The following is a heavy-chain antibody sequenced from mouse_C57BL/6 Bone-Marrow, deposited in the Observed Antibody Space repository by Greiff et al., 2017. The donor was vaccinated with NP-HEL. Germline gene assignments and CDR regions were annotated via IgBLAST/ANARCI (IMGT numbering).Heavy chain of an antibody. D-gene: IGHD2-4*01. CDR1: GFSLPSYG. J-gene: IGHJ3*01. CDR3: AKSIYYDYDEAY. Sequence: QVQLQQSGPGLVQPSQSLSITCTVSGFSLPSYGVHWVRQSPGKGLEWLGVIWRGGSTDYNAAFMSRLSITQDNSKSQVFFKMNSLQADDTAIYYCAKSIYYDYDEAYWGQGTLVTVSA. V-gene: IGHV2-5*01. CDR2: IWRGGST.